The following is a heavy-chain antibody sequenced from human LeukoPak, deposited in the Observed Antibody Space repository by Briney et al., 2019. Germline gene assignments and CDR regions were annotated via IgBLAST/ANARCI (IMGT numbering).Heavy chain of an antibody. CDR2: IYYSGST. Sequence: PSETLSLTCTVSGGSISSYYWSWIRQPPGKGLEWIGYIYYSGSTNYNPSLKSRVTISVDTSKNQFSLKLTSVSAADTAVYYCARTYYYNSGSYHKFDPWGQGTLVTVSS. CDR3: ARTYYYNSGSYHKFDP. CDR1: GGSISSYY. J-gene: IGHJ5*02. D-gene: IGHD3-10*01. V-gene: IGHV4-59*12.